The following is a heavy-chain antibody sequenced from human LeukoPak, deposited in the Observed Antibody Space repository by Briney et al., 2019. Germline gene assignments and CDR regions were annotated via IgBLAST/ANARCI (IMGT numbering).Heavy chain of an antibody. D-gene: IGHD3-22*01. CDR1: GFTFSGYS. Sequence: GGSLRLSCAASGFTFSGYSMHWVRQAPGKGLEWVSSMSTSTTYIYYADSVKGRFTISRDNAENSLYLQMNSLRAEDTAVYYCTRSAMHYYNSSGYYDFDHWGQGTLVTVSS. CDR2: MSTSTTYI. V-gene: IGHV3-21*01. CDR3: TRSAMHYYNSSGYYDFDH. J-gene: IGHJ4*02.